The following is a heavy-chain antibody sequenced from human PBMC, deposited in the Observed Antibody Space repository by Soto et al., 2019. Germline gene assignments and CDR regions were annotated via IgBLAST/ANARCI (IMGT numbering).Heavy chain of an antibody. Sequence: QVQLVESGGGVVQPGRSLRLSCAASGFTFSSYGMHWVRQAPCKGLEWVAVISYDGSNKYYADSVKGRLTISRDNSKNXRXXQMNSLRGEDTAVYYCAKDNGSGCDWLRVGDASDIWGQGTMVTVSS. CDR2: ISYDGSNK. J-gene: IGHJ3*02. CDR1: GFTFSSYG. CDR3: AKDNGSGCDWLRVGDASDI. D-gene: IGHD5-12*01. V-gene: IGHV3-30*18.